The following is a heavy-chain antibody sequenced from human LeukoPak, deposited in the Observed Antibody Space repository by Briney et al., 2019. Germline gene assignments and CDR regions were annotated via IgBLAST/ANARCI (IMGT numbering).Heavy chain of an antibody. J-gene: IGHJ4*02. V-gene: IGHV3-74*01. D-gene: IGHD5-12*01. CDR2: IKSDGTSA. CDR1: TSTGLVW. CDR3: AIRKSGNAIDY. Sequence: PGGSLRLSCAASTSTGLVWMDWVRKAPGKGLVWVARIKSDGTSANYADSVKGRFTISRDNSKNTLYLLMNSLRAEDTAVYYCAIRKSGNAIDYWGQGTLVTVSS.